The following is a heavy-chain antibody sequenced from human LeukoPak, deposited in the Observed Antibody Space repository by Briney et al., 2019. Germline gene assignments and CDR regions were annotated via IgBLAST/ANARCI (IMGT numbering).Heavy chain of an antibody. Sequence: PSETLSLTCTVSGGSISGYYWSWIRQPPGKGLEWIGYVYYSGSTDYNPSLKSRATISADTSKNQFSLRLSSVTAADTAVYYCARLGYGDDYWGQGTLVTVSS. CDR1: GGSISGYY. D-gene: IGHD4-17*01. CDR3: ARLGYGDDY. V-gene: IGHV4-59*08. CDR2: VYYSGST. J-gene: IGHJ4*02.